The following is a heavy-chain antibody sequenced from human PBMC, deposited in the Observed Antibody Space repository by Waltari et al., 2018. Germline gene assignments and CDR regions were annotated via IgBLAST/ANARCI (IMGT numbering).Heavy chain of an antibody. CDR1: GYPFTSYD. CDR3: ARARGYFDSFDAFDI. V-gene: IGHV1-8*01. J-gene: IGHJ3*02. CDR2: LDPHSGNT. Sequence: QVQLVQSGAEVRKPGASVKVSCKASGYPFTSYDINWVRQATGQGLEWMGWLDPHSGNTGYAQKFQGRVTIARNASISTAYLELSSLRSEDTAVYYCARARGYFDSFDAFDIWGQGTMVTVSS. D-gene: IGHD3-9*01.